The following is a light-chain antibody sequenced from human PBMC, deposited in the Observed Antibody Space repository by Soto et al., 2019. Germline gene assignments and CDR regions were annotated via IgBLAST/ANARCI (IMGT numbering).Light chain of an antibody. CDR1: QGIRND. V-gene: IGKV1-6*01. Sequence: AIQMTQSPSSLSASVGDRVTITCRASQGIRNDLGWYQQKPGKVPKLLIYAASSLQSGVPSRFSGSGSGTDFTLTISCLQSEDFATYYCQQYYSYPWTFGQGTKVDIK. CDR3: QQYYSYPWT. J-gene: IGKJ1*01. CDR2: AAS.